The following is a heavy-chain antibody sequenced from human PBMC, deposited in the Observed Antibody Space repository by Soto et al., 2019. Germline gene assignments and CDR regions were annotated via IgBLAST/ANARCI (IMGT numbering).Heavy chain of an antibody. CDR1: GGSINTFY. J-gene: IGHJ4*02. Sequence: QVRLQESGPGLLKPSETLSLTCTVSGGSINTFYWSWVRQPAGKGLEWIGRIFSSGSTSFNPSLQSRVAMSVDTPKNHFSLNLSSVTAADMAVYYCARAGSYSAYNFAHGIQLWSFDFWGQGALVTVSS. CDR2: IFSSGST. D-gene: IGHD5-12*01. V-gene: IGHV4-4*07. CDR3: ARAGSYSAYNFAHGIQLWSFDF.